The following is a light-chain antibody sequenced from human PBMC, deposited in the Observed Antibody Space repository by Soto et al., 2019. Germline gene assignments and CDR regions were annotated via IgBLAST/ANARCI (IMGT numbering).Light chain of an antibody. CDR2: EVT. CDR1: SNDVGGYDY. CDR3: SSYTSRSTLI. V-gene: IGLV2-14*01. Sequence: QSALTQPASVSGSPGQSITISCTGTSNDVGGYDYVSWYQQHPGKAPKLMIYEVTYRPSGVSNRFSGSKSGNTASLTISGLQAEDEADYYCSSYTSRSTLIFGGGTKLTV. J-gene: IGLJ2*01.